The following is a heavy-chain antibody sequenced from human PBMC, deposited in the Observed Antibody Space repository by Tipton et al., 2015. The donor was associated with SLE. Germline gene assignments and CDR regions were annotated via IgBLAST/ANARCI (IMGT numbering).Heavy chain of an antibody. Sequence: SLRLSCTASGFTFKPFNFFGMHWVRQAPGKGLEWVAFIRTDGTSEFYADSVKGRFSISRDNSKNMLYLQMDSLRVEDTAVYHCAKSTHSGVVTKGAFDIWGQGTMVTVSS. CDR1: GFTFKPFNFFG. J-gene: IGHJ3*02. CDR3: AKSTHSGVVTKGAFDI. V-gene: IGHV3-30*02. D-gene: IGHD3-3*01. CDR2: IRTDGTSE.